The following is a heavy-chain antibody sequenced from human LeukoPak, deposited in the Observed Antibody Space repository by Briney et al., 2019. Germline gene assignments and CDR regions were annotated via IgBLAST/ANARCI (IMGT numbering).Heavy chain of an antibody. CDR3: ARDATGSLDY. CDR2: ISSSGSYI. D-gene: IGHD6-19*01. Sequence: PGGSLRLSCAASGFTFSSYSMAWVRQAPVKGLEWVSSISSSGSYIYYADSVKGRFTISRDNAKNSLYLQMNSLRAEDTAVYYCARDATGSLDYWGQGTLVTVSS. V-gene: IGHV3-21*01. CDR1: GFTFSSYS. J-gene: IGHJ4*02.